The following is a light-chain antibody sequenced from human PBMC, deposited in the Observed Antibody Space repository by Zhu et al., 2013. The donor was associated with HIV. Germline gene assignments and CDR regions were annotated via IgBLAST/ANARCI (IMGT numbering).Light chain of an antibody. J-gene: IGLJ1*01. CDR3: CSDTSSRTYV. CDR1: SSGVASLKY. Sequence: QSALTQPASVSGSPGQSITISCTGTSSGVASLKYISWYQQYPGKAPKVMIYEVSNRPSGVSNRFSGSKSGNTASLTISGLQPEDEADYYCCSDTSSRTYVFGTGTKVIVL. CDR2: EVS. V-gene: IGLV2-14*01.